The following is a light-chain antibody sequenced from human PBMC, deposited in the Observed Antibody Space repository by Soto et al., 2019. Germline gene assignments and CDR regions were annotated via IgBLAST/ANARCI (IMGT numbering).Light chain of an antibody. V-gene: IGLV2-23*01. Sequence: QSALTQPASVSGSPGQSITISCTGTSRDVGSYNLVSWYQQHPGKAPKIIIYEGSERPSGVSNRFSGSKSGNTASLTISGLLAEDEADYHCCSYAGSSTYVFGTGTKVTVL. CDR3: CSYAGSSTYV. CDR1: SRDVGSYNL. CDR2: EGS. J-gene: IGLJ1*01.